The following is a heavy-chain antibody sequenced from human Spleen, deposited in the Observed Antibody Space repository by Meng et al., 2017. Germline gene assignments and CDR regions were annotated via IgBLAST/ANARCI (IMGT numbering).Heavy chain of an antibody. Sequence: VQVQHWAPRGGLPSETLSLTCTCSGGSVSSRMHYWSWIRPPPGKGLEWIGYIYHSGSTNYNPSLKSRVTISVDTSKNQFSLRLSSVTAADTAVYYCARGIRFLEWLGWFDPWGQGTLLTVSS. D-gene: IGHD3-3*01. CDR2: IYHSGST. CDR3: ARGIRFLEWLGWFDP. V-gene: IGHV4-61*01. CDR1: GGSVSSRMHY. J-gene: IGHJ5*02.